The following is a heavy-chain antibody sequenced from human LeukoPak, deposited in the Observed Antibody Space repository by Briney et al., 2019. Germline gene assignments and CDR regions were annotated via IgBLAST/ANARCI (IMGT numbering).Heavy chain of an antibody. V-gene: IGHV1-69*05. J-gene: IGHJ3*02. CDR1: GYTFTSYG. CDR2: IIPIFGTA. Sequence: GASVKVSCKASGYTFTSYGISWVRQAPGQGLEWMGGIIPIFGTANYAQKFQGRVTITTDESTSTAYMELSSLGSEDTAVYFCARSALRGHAFDIWGQGTKVTVSS. CDR3: ARSALRGHAFDI. D-gene: IGHD2-15*01.